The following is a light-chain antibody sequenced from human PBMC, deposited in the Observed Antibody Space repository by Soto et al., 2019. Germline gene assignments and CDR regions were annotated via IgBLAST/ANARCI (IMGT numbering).Light chain of an antibody. CDR2: GAS. CDR1: QSVKSS. V-gene: IGKV3-15*01. J-gene: IGKJ1*01. CDR3: QQYGSSGT. Sequence: EIMMTQSPATLSVSPGERATLSCRASQSVKSSLAWYQQKPGQAPRLLIYGASTRATGIPARFSGSGSGTEFTLTISSLQSEDSAVYYCQQYGSSGTFGQGTKVDI.